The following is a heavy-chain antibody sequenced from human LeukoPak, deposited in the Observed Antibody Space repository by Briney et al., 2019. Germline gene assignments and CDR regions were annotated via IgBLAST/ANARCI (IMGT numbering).Heavy chain of an antibody. J-gene: IGHJ4*02. D-gene: IGHD2-8*01. Sequence: PSETLSLTCKVSGGSISNSNYCWSWIRQPPGKELEWLASINYGGTTYYNPSLKSRVTISVDTSKNQFSLKLSSVTAADTAVYYCARAFGAYCTNGVCYHFDYWGQGTLVTVSS. CDR3: ARAFGAYCTNGVCYHFDY. V-gene: IGHV4-39*07. CDR2: INYGGTT. CDR1: GGSISNSNYC.